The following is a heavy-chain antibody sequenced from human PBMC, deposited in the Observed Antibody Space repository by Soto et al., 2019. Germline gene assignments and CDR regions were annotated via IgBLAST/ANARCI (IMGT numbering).Heavy chain of an antibody. CDR1: GFTFSSYS. J-gene: IGHJ4*02. D-gene: IGHD3-22*01. CDR3: ARRSRYDSSGYYSIYFDY. Sequence: ESGGGLVQPGGSLRLSCAASGFTFSSYSMNWVRQAPGKGLEWVSYISSSSSTIYYADSVKGRFTISRDNAKNSLYLQMNSLRDEDTAVYYCARRSRYDSSGYYSIYFDYWGQGTLVTVSS. CDR2: ISSSSSTI. V-gene: IGHV3-48*02.